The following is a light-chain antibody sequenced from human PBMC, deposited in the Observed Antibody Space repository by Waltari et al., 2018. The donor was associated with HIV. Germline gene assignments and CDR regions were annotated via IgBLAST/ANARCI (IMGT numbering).Light chain of an antibody. V-gene: IGLV3-1*01. J-gene: IGLJ1*01. CDR1: KLGQKY. Sequence: SYELTQPPSVSVSPGQTASITCSGDKLGQKYACWYQQKPGQSPVLVIYQDSKRPSGIPERFSGSNSGNTATLTISGTQAMDEADYYCQAWDSRFTYVFGTGTKVTVL. CDR3: QAWDSRFTYV. CDR2: QDS.